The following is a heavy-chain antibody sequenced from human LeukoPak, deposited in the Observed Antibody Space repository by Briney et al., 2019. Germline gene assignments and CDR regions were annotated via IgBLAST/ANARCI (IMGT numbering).Heavy chain of an antibody. D-gene: IGHD3-16*01. V-gene: IGHV4-39*02. CDR2: IYYSGRT. Sequence: PSETLSLTCTVSGGSISSGSYYWGWIRQPPGKGLEWIGSIYYSGRTYYNPSLKSRVTISVDTSKNQFSLKLSSVTAADTAVYYCARDEYADIGGDYWGQGTLVTVSS. CDR1: GGSISSGSYY. J-gene: IGHJ4*02. CDR3: ARDEYADIGGDY.